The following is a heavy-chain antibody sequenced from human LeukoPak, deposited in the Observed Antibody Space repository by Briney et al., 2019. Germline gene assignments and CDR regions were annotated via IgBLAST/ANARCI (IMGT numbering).Heavy chain of an antibody. CDR3: ASVKTGYSSGWYGPFDY. J-gene: IGHJ4*02. CDR2: INPNSGGT. D-gene: IGHD6-19*01. CDR1: GYTFTGYY. Sequence: GASVKVSCKASGYTFTGYYMHWVRQAPGQGLEWMGRINPNSGGTNYAQKFQSRVTMTRDTSISTAYMELSRLRSDDTAVYYCASVKTGYSSGWYGPFDYWGQGTLVTVSS. V-gene: IGHV1-2*06.